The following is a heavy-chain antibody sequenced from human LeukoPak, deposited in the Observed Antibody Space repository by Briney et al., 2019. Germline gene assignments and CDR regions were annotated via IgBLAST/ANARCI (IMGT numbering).Heavy chain of an antibody. D-gene: IGHD3-9*01. J-gene: IGHJ4*02. Sequence: SGGSLRLSCEGSGFPFASYVMSWVRQAPGKGLEWIAYINHDAEMIFYPDFVKGRFTISRDNAKKSLYLQMNALRYEDTAIYYCARVHDWAFDLWGQGTLVTVSS. V-gene: IGHV3-48*02. CDR2: INHDAEMI. CDR3: ARVHDWAFDL. CDR1: GFPFASYV.